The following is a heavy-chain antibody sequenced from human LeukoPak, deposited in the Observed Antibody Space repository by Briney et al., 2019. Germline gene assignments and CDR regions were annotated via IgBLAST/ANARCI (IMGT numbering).Heavy chain of an antibody. CDR1: GYTFTSYY. CDR3: ARVGERWLQFSYFDY. CDR2: INPSGGST. D-gene: IGHD5-24*01. V-gene: IGHV1-46*01. J-gene: IGHJ4*02. Sequence: ASVKVSXKASGYTFTSYYMHWVRQAPGQGLEWMGIINPSGGSTSYAQKFQGRVTMTRDTSTSTVYMELSSLRSEDTAVYYCARVGERWLQFSYFDYWGQGTLVTVSS.